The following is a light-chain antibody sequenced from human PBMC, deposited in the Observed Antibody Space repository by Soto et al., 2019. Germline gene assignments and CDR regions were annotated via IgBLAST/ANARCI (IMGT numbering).Light chain of an antibody. V-gene: IGKV3-15*01. Sequence: EILMTQSPATLSVSPGERTTLACRASQSVGSNLAWYQQRPGQAPRLLIYAASTRASGVPARFSGSGSGTEFTLTISSLQSEDFAVYYCQQYGSSLTWTFGQGTKVDIK. J-gene: IGKJ1*01. CDR2: AAS. CDR3: QQYGSSLTWT. CDR1: QSVGSN.